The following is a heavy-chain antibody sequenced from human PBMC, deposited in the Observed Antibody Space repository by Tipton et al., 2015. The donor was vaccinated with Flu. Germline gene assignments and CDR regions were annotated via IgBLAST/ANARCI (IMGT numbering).Heavy chain of an antibody. CDR3: ATPHSSSWWNYFDY. J-gene: IGHJ4*02. D-gene: IGHD6-13*01. Sequence: LRLSCTVSGGSISSSSYYWGWIRQPPGKGLEWIGSIYYSGRTYYNPSLKSRVTISVDTSKNQFSLKLSSVTAADTAVYYCATPHSSSWWNYFDYWGQGTLVTVSS. CDR1: GGSISSSSYY. CDR2: IYYSGRT. V-gene: IGHV4-39*07.